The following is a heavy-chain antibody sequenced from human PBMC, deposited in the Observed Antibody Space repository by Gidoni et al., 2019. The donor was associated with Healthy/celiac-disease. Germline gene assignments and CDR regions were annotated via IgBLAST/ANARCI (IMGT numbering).Heavy chain of an antibody. D-gene: IGHD2-2*01. V-gene: IGHV3-20*04. CDR1: GFTFDAYG. J-gene: IGHJ4*02. CDR3: ARLGCSSTSCPVDY. CDR2: ITWNGGST. Sequence: EVQLVESGGGVVRPGGSLRLPCAASGFTFDAYGMRWVRQAPGKGLEWVSGITWNGGSTGYADSVKGRFTISRDNAKNSLYLQMNSLRAEDTALYYCARLGCSSTSCPVDYWGQGTLVTVSS.